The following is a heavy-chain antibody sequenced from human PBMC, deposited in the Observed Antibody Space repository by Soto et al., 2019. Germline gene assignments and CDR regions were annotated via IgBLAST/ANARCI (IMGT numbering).Heavy chain of an antibody. CDR2: IIPIFGTA. CDR1: GGTFSSYA. CDR3: AGVLELHYYCGMDV. J-gene: IGHJ6*02. D-gene: IGHD1-7*01. V-gene: IGHV1-69*12. Sequence: QVQLVQSGAEVKKPGSSVKVSCKASGGTFSSYAISWVRQAPGQGLEWMGGIIPIFGTANYAQKFQGRVTMTADEATSTADMELSSLRSEDTAVLYCAGVLELHYYCGMDVWCRGATVTVSS.